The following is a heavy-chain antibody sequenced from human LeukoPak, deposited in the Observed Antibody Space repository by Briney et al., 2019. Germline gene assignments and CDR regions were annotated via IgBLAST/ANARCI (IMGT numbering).Heavy chain of an antibody. CDR2: IYHSGST. CDR3: ARGVGVGATKY. CDR1: GYSISSGYY. D-gene: IGHD1-26*01. Sequence: PSETLSLTCTVSGYSISSGYYWGWIRQPPGKGLEWIGSIYHSGSTYYNPSLKSRVTISVDTSKYQFSLKLSSVTAADTAVYYCARGVGVGATKYWGQGTLVTVSS. J-gene: IGHJ4*02. V-gene: IGHV4-38-2*02.